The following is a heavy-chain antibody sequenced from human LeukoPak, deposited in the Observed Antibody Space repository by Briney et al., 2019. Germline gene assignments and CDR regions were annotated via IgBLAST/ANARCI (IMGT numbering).Heavy chain of an antibody. CDR1: GGSISSSSYY. J-gene: IGHJ4*02. D-gene: IGHD3-22*01. CDR2: IYYSGST. Sequence: SETLSLTSTVSGGSISSSSYYWGWIRQPPGKGLEWIGSIYYSGSTYYNSSLKSRVTISIDTSKSQFSLRLNSVTAADTAVYYCARDPSGYSSRFDYWGQGILVTVSS. CDR3: ARDPSGYSSRFDY. V-gene: IGHV4-39*07.